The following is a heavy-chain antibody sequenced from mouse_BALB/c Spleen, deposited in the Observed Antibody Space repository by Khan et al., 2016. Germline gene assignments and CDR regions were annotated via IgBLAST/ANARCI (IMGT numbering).Heavy chain of an antibody. CDR3: ARKGFSGYVLLAY. V-gene: IGHV1S45*01. J-gene: IGHJ3*01. CDR2: VNPYNDYT. Sequence: VQLKQSGAELVRPGASVKISCKAFGYIFTNHHINWVKQRPGQGLAWIGDVNPYNDYTTYNQNFKGKATLTVDKSSSTAYMELSSLTSEDAAVYSCARKGFSGYVLLAYWGQGTLVTVSA. CDR1: GYIFTNHH. D-gene: IGHD1-1*01.